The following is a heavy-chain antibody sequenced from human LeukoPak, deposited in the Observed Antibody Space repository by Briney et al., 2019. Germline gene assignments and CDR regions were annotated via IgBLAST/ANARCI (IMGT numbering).Heavy chain of an antibody. V-gene: IGHV4-39*01. CDR2: IYYSGST. J-gene: IGHJ4*02. CDR1: GGSISSSSYY. D-gene: IGHD2-15*01. CDR3: ARMVVDLNFDY. Sequence: SETLSLTCTVAGGSISSSSYYWGWIRQPPGNGLEWIGSIYYSGSTYYNPSLKSRVTISVDTSKNQFSLKLSSVTAADTAVYYCARMVVDLNFDYWGQGTLVTVSS.